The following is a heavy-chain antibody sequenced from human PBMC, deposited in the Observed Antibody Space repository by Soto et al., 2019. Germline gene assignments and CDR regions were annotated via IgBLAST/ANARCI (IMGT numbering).Heavy chain of an antibody. J-gene: IGHJ4*02. D-gene: IGHD3-22*01. CDR2: ISYGGVNK. Sequence: QVQLVESGGGVDQPGGSLRLSCAASGFTFSTSVMHWVRQAPGKGLEWMAIISYGGVNKYYADSVKGRFTISRDISESTLYLQMNSLRTEDTAVYYCAREEFEDGRGHFDYWGQGTLVSVSS. CDR1: GFTFSTSV. V-gene: IGHV3-30-3*01. CDR3: AREEFEDGRGHFDY.